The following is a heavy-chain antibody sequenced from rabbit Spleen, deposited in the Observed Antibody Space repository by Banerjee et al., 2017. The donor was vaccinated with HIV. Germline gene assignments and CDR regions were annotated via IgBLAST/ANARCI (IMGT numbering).Heavy chain of an antibody. J-gene: IGHJ6*01. CDR3: ARDTGSSFSTYGMDL. Sequence: QSLEESGGDLVKPGASLTLTCTASGFSFSSAYFVSWVRQAPGKGLEWIACIYAGSSGSTYYASWAKGRFTISKASSTTVTLQMTSLTAADTATYFCARDTGSSFSTYGMDLWGQGTLVTVS. CDR1: GFSFSSAYF. V-gene: IGHV1S40*01. CDR2: IYAGSSGST. D-gene: IGHD8-1*01.